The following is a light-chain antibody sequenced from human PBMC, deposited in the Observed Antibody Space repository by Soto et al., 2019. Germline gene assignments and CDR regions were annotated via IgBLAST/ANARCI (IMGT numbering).Light chain of an antibody. CDR3: QQYNSYSPYT. J-gene: IGKJ2*01. CDR2: DAS. V-gene: IGKV1-5*01. CDR1: QSISSW. Sequence: DIQMTQSPSTLSASVGDRVTITCRASQSISSWLAWYQQKPGKAPKLLIYDASSLESGVPSRFSGSGSGTAFTLTISSLQHADFAASYCQQYNSYSPYTFGQGTKLEIK.